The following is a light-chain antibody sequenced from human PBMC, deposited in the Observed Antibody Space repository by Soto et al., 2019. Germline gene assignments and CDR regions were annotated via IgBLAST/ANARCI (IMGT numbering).Light chain of an antibody. J-gene: IGLJ3*02. CDR2: EVS. CDR1: SRDVGGYNY. Sequence: QSALTQPASVSGSPGQSITISCTGTSRDVGGYNYVSWHQQHPGKAPKVIITEVSNRPSGVSNRFSGSKSGNTASLTISGLQAEDEADYYCSVWDDSLSAWVFGGGTKLTVL. CDR3: SVWDDSLSAWV. V-gene: IGLV2-14*01.